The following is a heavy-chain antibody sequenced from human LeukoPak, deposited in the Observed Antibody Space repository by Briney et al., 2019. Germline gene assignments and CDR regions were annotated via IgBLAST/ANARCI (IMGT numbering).Heavy chain of an antibody. CDR2: ISSSSSYI. D-gene: IGHD2-2*01. Sequence: PGGSLRLSCAASGFTFSSYSMNWVRQAPGKGLEWVSSISSSSSYIYYADLVKGRFTISRDNAKNSLYLQMNSLRAEDTAVYYCEGYQLLRVYYFDYWGQGTLVTVSS. J-gene: IGHJ4*02. CDR1: GFTFSSYS. V-gene: IGHV3-21*01. CDR3: EGYQLLRVYYFDY.